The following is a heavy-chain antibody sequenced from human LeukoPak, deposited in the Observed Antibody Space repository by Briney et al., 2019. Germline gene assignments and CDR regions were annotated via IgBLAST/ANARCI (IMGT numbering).Heavy chain of an antibody. Sequence: GGSLRLSCAASGFTFSSYEMNWVRQAPGKGLEWLSYISSSSSTIYYADSVKGRFTISRDDSKNTLYLQMKNLRAEDTAVYYCAKDGAWLRFDDWGQGILVSVSS. D-gene: IGHD5-12*01. CDR1: GFTFSSYE. CDR2: ISSSSSTI. CDR3: AKDGAWLRFDD. V-gene: IGHV3-48*03. J-gene: IGHJ4*02.